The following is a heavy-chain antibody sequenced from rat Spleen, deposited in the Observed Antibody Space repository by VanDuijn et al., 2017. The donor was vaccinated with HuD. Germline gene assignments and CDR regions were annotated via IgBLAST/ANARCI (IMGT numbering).Heavy chain of an antibody. CDR2: ISYSGTT. V-gene: IGHV3-1*01. CDR3: ARSVGYTYSFFDY. CDR1: GYSITSNY. D-gene: IGHD1-4*01. Sequence: EVQLQESGPGLVKPSQSLSLTWSVTGYSITSNYWVWIRKFQGHKMEWIGHISYSGTTRYNPSLKSRISITRDTSKNQFFLQLNSVTTEDTATYYCARSVGYTYSFFDYWGQGVMVTVSS. J-gene: IGHJ2*01.